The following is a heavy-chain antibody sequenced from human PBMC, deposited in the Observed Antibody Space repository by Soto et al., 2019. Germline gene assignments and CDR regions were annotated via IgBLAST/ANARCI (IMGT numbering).Heavy chain of an antibody. V-gene: IGHV3-33*06. D-gene: IGHD6-25*01. J-gene: IGHJ4*02. Sequence: PGGSLRLSCAASSNYGMHWVRQAPGRGLEWVALIWYDGSSKYYADSVKGRFTISRDDSKDTVYLQMNSLRAEGTAVYYCAKGDSSDPLHFWGQGTLVTVSS. CDR2: IWYDGSSK. CDR3: AKGDSSDPLHF. CDR1: SNYG.